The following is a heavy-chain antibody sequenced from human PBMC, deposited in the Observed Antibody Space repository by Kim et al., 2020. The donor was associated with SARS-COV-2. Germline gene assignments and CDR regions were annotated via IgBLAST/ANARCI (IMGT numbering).Heavy chain of an antibody. CDR2: IIPIFGTA. Sequence: SVKVSCKASGGTFSSYAISWVRQAPGQGLEWMGGIIPIFGTANYAQKFQGRVTITADESTSTAYMELSSLRSEDTAVYYCARVNGGNSPQYYYYYYGMDFWGQGTTVTVSS. J-gene: IGHJ6*02. CDR3: ARVNGGNSPQYYYYYYGMDF. CDR1: GGTFSSYA. V-gene: IGHV1-69*13. D-gene: IGHD2-21*02.